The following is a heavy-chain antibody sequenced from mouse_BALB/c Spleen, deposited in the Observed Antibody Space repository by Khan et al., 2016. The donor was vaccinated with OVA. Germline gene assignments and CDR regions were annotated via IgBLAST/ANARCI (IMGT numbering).Heavy chain of an antibody. J-gene: IGHJ2*01. CDR3: ARVRIDY. CDR2: INPSSGHT. CDR1: GYTFSNYW. Sequence: QVQLKESGAELAKPGASVKMSCKASGYTFSNYWIHWVKQRPGQGLEWIGYINPSSGHTYYNQTFNDKATLTTDKSSSTAYMQLSSLTSEDSAVYYCARVRIDYWGQGTTLTVSS. V-gene: IGHV1-7*01.